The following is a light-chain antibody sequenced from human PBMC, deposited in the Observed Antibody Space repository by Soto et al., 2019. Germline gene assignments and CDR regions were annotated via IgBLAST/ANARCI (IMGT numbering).Light chain of an antibody. Sequence: QSVLTQPPSASGTPGQRVPISCSGSSSNIGSNTVNWYQQLPGTAPKLLIYSSNQRPSGVPDRFSGSKSGTSASLAISGLQSDDEADYYCAAWDDSLNGPVFGTGTKLTVL. J-gene: IGLJ1*01. V-gene: IGLV1-44*01. CDR1: SSNIGSNT. CDR2: SSN. CDR3: AAWDDSLNGPV.